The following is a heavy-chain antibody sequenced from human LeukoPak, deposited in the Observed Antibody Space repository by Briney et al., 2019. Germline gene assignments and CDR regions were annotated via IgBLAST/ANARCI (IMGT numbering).Heavy chain of an antibody. CDR1: GGSISSGDYY. D-gene: IGHD5-12*01. V-gene: IGHV4-30-4*01. CDR3: ARAVARPPSYYYYMDV. J-gene: IGHJ6*03. Sequence: PSETLSLTCTVSGGSISSGDYYWSWIRQPPGKGLEWIGYIYYSGSTYYNPSLKSRVTISVATSKNQFSLKLSSVTAADTAVYYCARAVARPPSYYYYMDVWGKGTTVTVSS. CDR2: IYYSGST.